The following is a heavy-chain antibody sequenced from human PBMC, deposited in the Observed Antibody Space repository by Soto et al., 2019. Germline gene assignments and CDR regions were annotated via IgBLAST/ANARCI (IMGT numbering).Heavy chain of an antibody. D-gene: IGHD3-10*01. J-gene: IGHJ4*01. CDR2: ISGSGGST. Sequence: EVQLLESGGGLVQPGGSLRLSCATSGFTFSSYAMSWVRQAPGKGLEWVSSISGSGGSTNYADSVMGRFTIARHISKNPLYLQMNSLRADATAVYYCAQGPVIFQFDYFAYWGHRTLVTVSS. CDR3: AQGPVIFQFDYFAY. CDR1: GFTFSSYA. V-gene: IGHV3-23*01.